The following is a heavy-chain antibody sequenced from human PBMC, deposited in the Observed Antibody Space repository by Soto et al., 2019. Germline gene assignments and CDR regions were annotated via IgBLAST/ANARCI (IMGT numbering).Heavy chain of an antibody. V-gene: IGHV1-18*01. CDR2: ISAYNGNT. D-gene: IGHD6-19*01. CDR3: ARGYTGGWYSFDY. CDR1: GYTFATYD. Sequence: QVQLVQSGAEVKKPGASVKVSCKASGYTFATYDITWVRQAPGQGLEWMGWISAYNGNTNYAQKLQGRVTMTTDASTTTADRERRSLRSDDTAGYYCARGYTGGWYSFDYWGLGTLVTVSS. J-gene: IGHJ4*02.